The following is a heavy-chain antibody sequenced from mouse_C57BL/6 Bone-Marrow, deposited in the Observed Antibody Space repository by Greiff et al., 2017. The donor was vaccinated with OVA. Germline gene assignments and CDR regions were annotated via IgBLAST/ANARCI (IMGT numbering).Heavy chain of an antibody. CDR3: ARDGVVALDY. Sequence: QVQLKQSGAELVKPGASVKISCKASGYAFSSYWMNWVKQRPGKGLEWIGQIYPVDGDTNYNGKFKGKATLTADKSSSTAYMQLSSLTSEDSAVYFCARDGVVALDYWGQGTTLTVSS. CDR1: GYAFSSYW. J-gene: IGHJ2*01. D-gene: IGHD1-1*01. CDR2: IYPVDGDT. V-gene: IGHV1-80*01.